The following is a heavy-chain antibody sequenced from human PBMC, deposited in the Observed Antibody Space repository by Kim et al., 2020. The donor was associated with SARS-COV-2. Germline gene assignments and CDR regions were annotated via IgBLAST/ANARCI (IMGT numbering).Heavy chain of an antibody. V-gene: IGHV4-4*09. D-gene: IGHD3-9*01. CDR3: ARSGRYFDWLLPN. J-gene: IGHJ4*02. Sequence: YNPALKSRVTISVDTSKNQFSLKLSSVTAADTAVYYCARSGRYFDWLLPNWGQGTLVTVSS.